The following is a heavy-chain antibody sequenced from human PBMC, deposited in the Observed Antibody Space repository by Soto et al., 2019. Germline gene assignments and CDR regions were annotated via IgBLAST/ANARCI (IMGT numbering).Heavy chain of an antibody. J-gene: IGHJ4*02. Sequence: GASVKVSCKASGFTFSDYGFSWVRQAPGRGLEWMGWISAFNGETNYTQKSEGRVALTTDAATATAYMELTSLTVDDTAVYYCVRDQQWLLPVPLNFDYWGQGTVVTVS. V-gene: IGHV1-18*01. D-gene: IGHD6-19*01. CDR3: VRDQQWLLPVPLNFDY. CDR2: ISAFNGET. CDR1: GFTFSDYG.